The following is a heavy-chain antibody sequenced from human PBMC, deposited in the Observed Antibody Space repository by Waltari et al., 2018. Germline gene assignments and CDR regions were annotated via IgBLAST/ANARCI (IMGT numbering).Heavy chain of an antibody. D-gene: IGHD1-26*01. CDR2: IYYSGST. CDR1: VRSISRYS. V-gene: IGHV4-59*01. J-gene: IGHJ6*03. CDR3: GASNYYYYMDV. Sequence: QVQLQESGPGLVKPSETLSLPCTVPVRSISRYSLTWIRQPPGKGLEWIGYIYYSGSTNYNPSLKSRVTISVDTSKNQFSLKLSSVTAADTAVYYCGASNYYYYMDVWGKGTTVTVSS.